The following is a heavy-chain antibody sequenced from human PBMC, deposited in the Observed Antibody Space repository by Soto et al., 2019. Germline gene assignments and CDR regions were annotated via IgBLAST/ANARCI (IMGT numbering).Heavy chain of an antibody. CDR3: ATAVYCRSADCSNWFDP. J-gene: IGHJ5*02. CDR2: IYYSGST. Sequence: QVQLQESGPGLVKPSQTLSLTCTVSGGSISSGDYYWSWIRQPPGKGLEWIGYIYYSGSTYYNPSLKSRVTISLDTSKNQFYLKLRSVTGADTAVYYCATAVYCRSADCSNWFDPWGQGTPVTVSS. D-gene: IGHD2-2*01. V-gene: IGHV4-30-4*01. CDR1: GGSISSGDYY.